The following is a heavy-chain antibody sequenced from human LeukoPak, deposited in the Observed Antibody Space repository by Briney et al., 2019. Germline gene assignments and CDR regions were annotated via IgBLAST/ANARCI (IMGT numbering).Heavy chain of an antibody. CDR3: ARDLKVRGPVDY. CDR2: INPSGGST. Sequence: GASVKVSCKASGYTFTSYYMHWVRQAPGQGLEWMGIINPSGGSTNYAQTLQGRVTMTRDMSTTTDYMQLSRLASHDTAVYYCARDLKVRGPVDYWGQGSLVTVSS. D-gene: IGHD3-10*01. V-gene: IGHV1-46*04. CDR1: GYTFTSYY. J-gene: IGHJ4*02.